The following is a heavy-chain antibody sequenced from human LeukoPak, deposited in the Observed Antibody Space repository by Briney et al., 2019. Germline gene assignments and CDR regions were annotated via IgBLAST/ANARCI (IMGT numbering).Heavy chain of an antibody. J-gene: IGHJ3*02. Sequence: PGGSLRPSCAASGFTFSTYNMNWVRQAPGKGLEWVSSISTSDTYIYYADSVKGRFTVSRDNAKNSLYLQMNSLRAEDTAVYYCARGYYEAFDIWGQGTMVTVSS. V-gene: IGHV3-21*01. CDR3: ARGYYEAFDI. D-gene: IGHD3-22*01. CDR2: ISTSDTYI. CDR1: GFTFSTYN.